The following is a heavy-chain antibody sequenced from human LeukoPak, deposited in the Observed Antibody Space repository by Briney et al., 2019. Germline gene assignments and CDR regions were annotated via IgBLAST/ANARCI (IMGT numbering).Heavy chain of an antibody. CDR2: IVVGSGNT. V-gene: IGHV1-58*01. D-gene: IGHD3-3*01. CDR3: AAGISSLRFSGVDY. Sequence: ASVKVSCKASGFTFTSSAVQWVRQARGQRLEWIGWIVVGSGNTNYAQKFQERVTITRDMSTITAYMELSSLRSEDTAVYYCAAGISSLRFSGVDYWGQGTLVTVSS. J-gene: IGHJ4*02. CDR1: GFTFTSSA.